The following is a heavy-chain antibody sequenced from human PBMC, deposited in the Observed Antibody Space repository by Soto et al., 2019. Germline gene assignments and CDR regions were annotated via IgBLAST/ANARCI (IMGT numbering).Heavy chain of an antibody. V-gene: IGHV3-7*01. J-gene: IGHJ6*02. Sequence: PGGSLRLSCAASEFTFDKYYMTWVRQAPGKGPEWVANIKPEGSEQYYVDSVKGRFTISRDNANNSLYLQMNSLRAEDTAVYFCARGNWNYYYGFDVWGQGTTVTVSS. CDR3: ARGNWNYYYGFDV. CDR2: IKPEGSEQ. CDR1: EFTFDKYY. D-gene: IGHD1-20*01.